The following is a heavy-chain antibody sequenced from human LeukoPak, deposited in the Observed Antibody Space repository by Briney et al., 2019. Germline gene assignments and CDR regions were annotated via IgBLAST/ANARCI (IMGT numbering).Heavy chain of an antibody. CDR2: ISGSGGST. J-gene: IGHJ4*02. Sequence: PGGSLRLSCAASGFTFSSYAMSWVRQAPGKGLEWVSAISGSGGSTYYADSVKGRFTISRDNAKNSLYLQMNSLRAEDTAVYYCARVMDTAMEGTFDYWGQGTLVTVSS. CDR1: GFTFSSYA. V-gene: IGHV3-23*01. CDR3: ARVMDTAMEGTFDY. D-gene: IGHD5-18*01.